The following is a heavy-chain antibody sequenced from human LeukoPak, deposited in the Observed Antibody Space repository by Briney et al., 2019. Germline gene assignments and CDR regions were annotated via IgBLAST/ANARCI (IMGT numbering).Heavy chain of an antibody. V-gene: IGHV4-59*01. CDR1: IDSITNYY. CDR2: IYHSGNT. D-gene: IGHD6-13*01. Sequence: SETLSLTCSVPIDSITNYYWSWIRQPPGKGLEWIGFIYHSGNTNKNPSLTTRVTMSGDTSKTQITLRLSSVTAADTAVYYCAREEGIAAAGALEYWGQGILVTVSS. CDR3: AREEGIAAAGALEY. J-gene: IGHJ4*02.